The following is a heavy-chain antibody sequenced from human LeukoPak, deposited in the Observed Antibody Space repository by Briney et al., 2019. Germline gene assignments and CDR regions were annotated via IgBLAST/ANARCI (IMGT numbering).Heavy chain of an antibody. CDR1: GFTFSSYS. CDR2: ISSSSSYI. CDR3: ARDQSVVVTGLDI. Sequence: GGSLRLSCAASGFTFSSYSMNWVRQAPGKGLEWVSSISSSSSYIYYADSVKGRFTISRDNAKNSLYLQMNSLRAEDTAVYYCARDQSVVVTGLDIWGQGTMVTVSS. V-gene: IGHV3-21*01. J-gene: IGHJ3*02. D-gene: IGHD2-21*02.